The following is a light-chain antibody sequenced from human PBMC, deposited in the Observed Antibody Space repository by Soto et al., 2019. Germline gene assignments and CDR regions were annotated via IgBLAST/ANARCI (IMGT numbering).Light chain of an antibody. CDR2: ETI. J-gene: IGKJ5*01. CDR1: QSVTNY. CDR3: QHRSHWRIT. Sequence: EIVLTQSPATLSLSPGERATLSCRASQSVTNYLAWYQQKAGQAPRLLIYETIHRATGIPARFSGSGSGTDFTLTIISLEPDDFAVYYCQHRSHWRITFGQGTRLEIK. V-gene: IGKV3-11*01.